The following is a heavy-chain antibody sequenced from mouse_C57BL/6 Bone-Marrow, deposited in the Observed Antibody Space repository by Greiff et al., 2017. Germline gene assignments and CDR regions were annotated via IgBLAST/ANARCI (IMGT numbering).Heavy chain of an antibody. D-gene: IGHD2-2*01. CDR1: GFNIKDYY. CDR3: ARMVTTRDWFAY. V-gene: IGHV14-2*01. CDR2: IDPEDGET. Sequence: EVQVVESGAELVKPGASVKLSCTASGFNIKDYYMHWVKQRTEQGLEWIGRIDPEDGETKYAPKFQGKATITADTSSNTAYLQLSSLTSEDTAVYYCARMVTTRDWFAYWGQGTLVTVSA. J-gene: IGHJ3*01.